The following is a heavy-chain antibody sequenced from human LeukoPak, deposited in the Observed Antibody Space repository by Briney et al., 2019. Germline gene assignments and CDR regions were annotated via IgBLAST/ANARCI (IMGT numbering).Heavy chain of an antibody. J-gene: IGHJ4*02. CDR3: AKGATIFGVVIENFDY. V-gene: IGHV3-23*01. CDR1: GFTFSSYW. D-gene: IGHD3-3*01. CDR2: ISGSGGST. Sequence: PGGSLRLSCAASGFTFSSYWVSGVRQAPGKGLEWVSAISGSGGSTYYADSVKGRFTISRDNSKNTLYLQMNSLRAEDTAVYYCAKGATIFGVVIENFDYWGQGTLVTVSS.